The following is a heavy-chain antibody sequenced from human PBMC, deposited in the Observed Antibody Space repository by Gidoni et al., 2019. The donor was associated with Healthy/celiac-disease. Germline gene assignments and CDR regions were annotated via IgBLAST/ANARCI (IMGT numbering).Heavy chain of an antibody. Sequence: QVQLVQSGAGVKKPGASVKVSCKASGYTFTSDAMHWVRQAPGQWLEWMGWINAGNGKQKYSQRVQGRVTITRDTSASTAYMELSSLRSEDTAVYYCARKVVLYGMDVWGKGTTVTVSS. CDR1: GYTFTSDA. CDR3: ARKVVLYGMDV. V-gene: IGHV1-3*01. CDR2: INAGNGKQ. D-gene: IGHD2-15*01. J-gene: IGHJ6*04.